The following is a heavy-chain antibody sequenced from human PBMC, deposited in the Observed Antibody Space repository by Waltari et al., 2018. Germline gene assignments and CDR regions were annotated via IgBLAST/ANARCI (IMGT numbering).Heavy chain of an antibody. Sequence: QVQLQQWGAGLLKPSETLSLTCAVYGGSFSGYYWSGIRQPPGKGLEWIGEINHSGITNYNPSLKSRVTISVDTSKNQFSLKLSSVTAADTAVYYCARGRGYSYGRDAFDIWGQGTMVTVSS. V-gene: IGHV4-34*01. CDR2: INHSGIT. J-gene: IGHJ3*02. CDR3: ARGRGYSYGRDAFDI. CDR1: GGSFSGYY. D-gene: IGHD5-18*01.